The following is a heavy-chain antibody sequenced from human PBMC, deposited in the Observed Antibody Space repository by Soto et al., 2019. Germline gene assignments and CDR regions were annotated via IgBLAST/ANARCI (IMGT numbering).Heavy chain of an antibody. CDR2: ISYDGSNK. CDR1: GFTFSSYG. CDR3: AKGARYYDSSGYYYFDY. D-gene: IGHD3-22*01. V-gene: IGHV3-30*18. Sequence: QVQLVESGGGVVQPGRSLRLSCAASGFTFSSYGMHWVRQAPGKGLEWVAVISYDGSNKYYADSVKGRFTISRDNSKNTLYLQMNSLRAEDTAVYYCAKGARYYDSSGYYYFDYWGQGTLVTVSS. J-gene: IGHJ4*02.